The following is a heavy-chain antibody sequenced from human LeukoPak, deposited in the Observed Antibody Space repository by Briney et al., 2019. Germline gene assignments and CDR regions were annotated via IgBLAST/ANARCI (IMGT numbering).Heavy chain of an antibody. D-gene: IGHD3-10*01. CDR1: GFTVSNKY. Sequence: PGGSLRLSCVASGFTVSNKYMSWVRQAPGKGLEWVSVIYSDGSTYYADSVKDRFTISRDNSKNTLNLQMNSLRTEDTAVYYCAREGKVRGVNFDYWGQGTLVTVSS. CDR3: AREGKVRGVNFDY. CDR2: IYSDGST. V-gene: IGHV3-53*01. J-gene: IGHJ4*02.